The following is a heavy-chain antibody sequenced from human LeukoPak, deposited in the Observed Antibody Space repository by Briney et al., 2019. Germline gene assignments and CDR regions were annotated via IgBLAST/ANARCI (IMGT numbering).Heavy chain of an antibody. CDR1: VITFSAHY. J-gene: IGHJ2*01. D-gene: IGHD3-10*01. Sequence: VGSLTLSRLSSVITFSAHYRTSIRQPPAKRRECVSYISGNGNTIHYPGSLKGRFTLSRHNASNSVSLQTNNLTVKYTAGYFCARHDGPWFEELLDWYFDLWGRGTRVTVSS. CDR3: ARHDGPWFEELLDWYFDL. V-gene: IGHV3-11*01. CDR2: ISGNGNTI.